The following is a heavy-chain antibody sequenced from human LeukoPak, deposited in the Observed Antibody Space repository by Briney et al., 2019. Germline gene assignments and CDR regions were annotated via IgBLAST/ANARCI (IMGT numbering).Heavy chain of an antibody. CDR2: ISSSSSYI. J-gene: IGHJ6*03. D-gene: IGHD3-10*01. CDR1: GFTFSSYS. V-gene: IGHV3-21*04. CDR3: AKYYGSGNFYYMDV. Sequence: GGSLRLSCAASGFTFSSYSMNWVRQAPGKGLEWVSSISSSSSYIYYADSVKGRFTISRDNSKNSLYLQMNSLRAEDTALYYCAKYYGSGNFYYMDVWGKGTTVTVSS.